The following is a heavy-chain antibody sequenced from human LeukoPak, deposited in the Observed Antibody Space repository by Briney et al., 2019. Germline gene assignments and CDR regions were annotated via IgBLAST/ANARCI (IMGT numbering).Heavy chain of an antibody. CDR2: VVFSRGST. CDR3: TRERRGSYYAFES. V-gene: IGHV3-11*05. Sequence: GGSLRLSCAASGFSVSDYPISSIRESPGHEAECISYVVFSRGSTNYADSVNSRFTIPWDNAQNSMALQLGGLRADDTAVYFCTRERRGSYYAFESWGQGTLVTVSS. D-gene: IGHD3-10*01. J-gene: IGHJ4*02. CDR1: GFSVSDYP.